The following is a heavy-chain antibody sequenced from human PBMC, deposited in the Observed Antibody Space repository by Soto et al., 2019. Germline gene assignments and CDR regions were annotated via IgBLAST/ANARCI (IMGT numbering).Heavy chain of an antibody. J-gene: IGHJ6*03. CDR1: GGSFRGYY. V-gene: IGHV4-34*01. Sequence: SETLSLPCAVLGGSFRGYYWRRILKPPGKGLEWIGDINYSGSTNYNPSLKSRVTISVDTSKNQFSLKLSSVTAADTAVYYCASQPGGYYYYMDVWGKGTTVTVSS. CDR3: ASQPGGYYYYMDV. D-gene: IGHD2-2*01. CDR2: INYSGST.